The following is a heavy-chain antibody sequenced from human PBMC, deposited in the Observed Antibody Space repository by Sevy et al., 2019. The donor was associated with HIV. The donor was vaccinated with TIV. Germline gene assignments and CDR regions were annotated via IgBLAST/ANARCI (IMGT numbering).Heavy chain of an antibody. V-gene: IGHV3-23*01. CDR2: FSFGCGRI. Sequence: GGSLRLSCAASGFTFAKYSMSWVRQAPGKGLEWVSTFSFGCGRINYADSVKGRFTISRHESKNTLFLQMNSLRAEDTATYFCAREGCTQPHDYWGQGTLVTVSS. J-gene: IGHJ4*02. D-gene: IGHD2-8*01. CDR3: AREGCTQPHDY. CDR1: GFTFAKYS.